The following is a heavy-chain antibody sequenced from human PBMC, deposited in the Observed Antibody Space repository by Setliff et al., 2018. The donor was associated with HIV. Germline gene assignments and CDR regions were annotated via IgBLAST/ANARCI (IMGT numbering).Heavy chain of an antibody. D-gene: IGHD3-10*01. J-gene: IGHJ4*02. CDR1: GESFSGYY. CDR2: INHSHST. CDR3: ARGGGITWRSYSFDY. Sequence: SETLSLTCAVYGESFSGYYWSWIRQPPGKGLEWIGEINHSHSTTYNPSLESRLTLSVDTSKKQFSLTLSSVTAADTAVYYCARGGGITWRSYSFDYWGQGTLATVSS. V-gene: IGHV4-34*01.